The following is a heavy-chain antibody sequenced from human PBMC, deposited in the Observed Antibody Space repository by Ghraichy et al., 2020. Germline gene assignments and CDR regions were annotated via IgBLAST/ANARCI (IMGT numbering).Heavy chain of an antibody. V-gene: IGHV3-7*03. CDR1: GFTFSNYA. D-gene: IGHD6-19*01. CDR3: ATGGSSAWWVY. Sequence: LSLTCVASGFTFSNYAMSWVRQAPGKGLEWVANIKQDGSEKYYVDSVKGRFTISRDNAKNSLYLQMNSLRAEDTAVYYCATGGSSAWWVYWGQGTLVTVSS. J-gene: IGHJ4*02. CDR2: IKQDGSEK.